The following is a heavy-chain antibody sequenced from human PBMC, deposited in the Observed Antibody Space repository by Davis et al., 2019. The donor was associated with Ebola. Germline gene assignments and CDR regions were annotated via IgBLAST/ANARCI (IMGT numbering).Heavy chain of an antibody. D-gene: IGHD1-26*01. V-gene: IGHV3-23*01. J-gene: IGHJ4*02. CDR3: ARGLQWELRGVYVY. Sequence: GESLKISCAASGFSYSSYAMSWVRQAPGKGLEWVSGIVGGGSSTYYADSVKGRFTISRDNSKNTLYLQMNSLRAEDTAVYYCARGLQWELRGVYVYWGQGTLVTVSS. CDR2: IVGGGSST. CDR1: GFSYSSYA.